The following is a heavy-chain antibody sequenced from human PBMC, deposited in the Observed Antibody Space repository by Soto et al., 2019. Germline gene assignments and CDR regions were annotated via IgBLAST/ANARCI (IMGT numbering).Heavy chain of an antibody. CDR3: AKDLGGYCSSTSCYYGAFDI. CDR2: ISYDGSNK. V-gene: IGHV3-30*18. J-gene: IGHJ3*02. Sequence: GGSLRLSCAASGFTFSSYGMHWVRQAPGKGLEWVAVISYDGSNKYYADSVKGRFTISRDNSKNTLYLQMNSLRAEDTAVYYCAKDLGGYCSSTSCYYGAFDIWGQGTMVTVSS. CDR1: GFTFSSYG. D-gene: IGHD2-2*01.